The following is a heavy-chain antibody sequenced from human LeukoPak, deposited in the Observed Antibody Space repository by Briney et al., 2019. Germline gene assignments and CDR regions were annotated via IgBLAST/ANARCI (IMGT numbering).Heavy chain of an antibody. CDR2: IYYSGST. D-gene: IGHD3-3*01. V-gene: IGHV4-31*03. CDR3: ARSYYDFWSDTSPDAFDI. CDR1: GGSISSGGYY. J-gene: IGHJ3*02. Sequence: PSETLSLTCTVSGGSISSGGYYWSWIRQHPGKGLEWIGYIYYSGSTYYNPSLKSRVTISVDTSKNQFSLELSSVTAADTAVYYCARSYYDFWSDTSPDAFDIWGQGTMVTVSS.